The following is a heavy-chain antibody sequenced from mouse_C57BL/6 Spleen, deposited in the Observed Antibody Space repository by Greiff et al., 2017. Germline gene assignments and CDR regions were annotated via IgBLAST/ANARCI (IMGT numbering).Heavy chain of an antibody. Sequence: QVQLQQSGAELVRPGASVTLSCKASGYTFTDYYINWVKQMPGQGLEWIARIYPGSGNTYYNEKFKGKATLTAEKSSSTGYMQLSSLTSEDYAVYFCAREGETGTRFAYWGQGTLVTVSA. D-gene: IGHD4-1*01. V-gene: IGHV1-76*01. CDR1: GYTFTDYY. CDR3: AREGETGTRFAY. CDR2: IYPGSGNT. J-gene: IGHJ3*01.